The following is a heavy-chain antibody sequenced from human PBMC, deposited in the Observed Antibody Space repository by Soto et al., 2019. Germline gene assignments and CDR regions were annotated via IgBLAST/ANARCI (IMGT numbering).Heavy chain of an antibody. Sequence: VASVKVSCKASGYTFTSYGISWVRQAPGQGLEWMGWISAYNGNTNYAQKLQGRVTMTTDTSTSTAYMELRSLRSDDTAVYYCARDRRYFDPHQGDYWGQGPLVTVSS. CDR2: ISAYNGNT. CDR1: GYTFTSYG. J-gene: IGHJ4*02. V-gene: IGHV1-18*04. CDR3: ARDRRYFDPHQGDY. D-gene: IGHD3-9*01.